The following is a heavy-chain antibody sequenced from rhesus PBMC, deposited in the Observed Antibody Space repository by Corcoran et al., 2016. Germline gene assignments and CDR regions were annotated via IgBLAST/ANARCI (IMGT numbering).Heavy chain of an antibody. Sequence: QVQLQESGPGLVKPSETLSLTCAVSGGSISDYYYWNWIRQPPGKGLEWIGKIYGNTARTSYNPSLKSRVTISKDTSNNQFFLKLSSVTAADTAVYYCARGPYEDDYGYFVDYWGQGVLVTVSS. D-gene: IGHD3-9*01. CDR2: IYGNTART. CDR1: GGSISDYYY. V-gene: IGHV4S9*01. CDR3: ARGPYEDDYGYFVDY. J-gene: IGHJ4*01.